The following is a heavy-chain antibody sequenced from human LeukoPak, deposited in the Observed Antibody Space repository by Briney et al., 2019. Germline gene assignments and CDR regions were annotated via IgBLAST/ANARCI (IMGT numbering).Heavy chain of an antibody. J-gene: IGHJ3*02. CDR3: ARRVGGSYNAFDI. V-gene: IGHV4-39*01. CDR1: GGSISSSSYY. D-gene: IGHD1-26*01. CDR2: IYYSGST. Sequence: KPSETLSLTCTVSGGSISSSSYYWGWIRQPPGKGLEWIGSIYYSGSTYYNPSLKSRVTISVDTSKNQFSLKLSSVTAADTAVYYCARRVGGSYNAFDIWGQGTMVTVSS.